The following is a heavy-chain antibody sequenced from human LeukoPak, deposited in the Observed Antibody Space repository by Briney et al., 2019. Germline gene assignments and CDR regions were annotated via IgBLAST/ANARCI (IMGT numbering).Heavy chain of an antibody. J-gene: IGHJ4*02. D-gene: IGHD1-26*01. CDR1: GFTFSSYA. CDR3: AKGGKWDVTPFDY. Sequence: GGSLRLSCAASGFTFSSYAMHWARQAPGKGLEWVAVISYDGSSKYYADSVKGRFTISRDNSKNTLYLQVNSLRAEDTAVYYCAKGGKWDVTPFDYWGQGTLVTVSS. CDR2: ISYDGSSK. V-gene: IGHV3-30-3*01.